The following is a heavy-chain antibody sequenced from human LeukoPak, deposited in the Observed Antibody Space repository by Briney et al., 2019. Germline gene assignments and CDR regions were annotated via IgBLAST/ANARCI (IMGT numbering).Heavy chain of an antibody. V-gene: IGHV7-4-1*02. CDR2: INTNTGNP. D-gene: IGHD3-22*01. CDR3: ARDGLHYYDSSGYYQLDY. Sequence: ASVKVSCKASGYTFTSYAMNWVRQAPGQGLEWMGWINTNTGNPTYAQGFTGRFVFSLDTSVSTAYLQISSLKAEDTAVYYCARDGLHYYDSSGYYQLDYWGQGTLVTVSS. CDR1: GYTFTSYA. J-gene: IGHJ4*02.